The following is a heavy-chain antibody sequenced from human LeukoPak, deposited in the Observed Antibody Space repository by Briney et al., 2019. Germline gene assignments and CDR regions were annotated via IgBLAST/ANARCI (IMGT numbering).Heavy chain of an antibody. CDR3: AGHSSSWYNWFDP. J-gene: IGHJ5*02. CDR1: GGSISSYY. Sequence: SETLSLTCTVSGGSISSYYWSWIWQPPGKRLEWIGYIYYSGSTNYNPSLKSRVTISVDTSKNQFSLKLSSVTAADTAVYYCAGHSSSWYNWFDPWGQGTLVTVSS. V-gene: IGHV4-59*12. D-gene: IGHD6-13*01. CDR2: IYYSGST.